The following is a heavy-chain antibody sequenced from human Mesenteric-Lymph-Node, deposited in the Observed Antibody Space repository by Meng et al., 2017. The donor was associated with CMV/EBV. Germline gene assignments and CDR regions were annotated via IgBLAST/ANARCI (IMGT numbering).Heavy chain of an antibody. CDR2: IYWNDNK. J-gene: IGHJ4*02. CDR1: GFSLSTIGVG. Sequence: SGPTLVKPPQTLTLTCTFSGFSLSTIGVGVGWIRQPPGKALEWLGLIYWNDNKRYSPSLKSRLTIAKDTSKKQVVLIMTDVDPGDTGTYYCAHSPLRFWSGASYWGQGTMVTVSS. V-gene: IGHV2-5*01. CDR3: AHSPLRFWSGASY. D-gene: IGHD3-3*01.